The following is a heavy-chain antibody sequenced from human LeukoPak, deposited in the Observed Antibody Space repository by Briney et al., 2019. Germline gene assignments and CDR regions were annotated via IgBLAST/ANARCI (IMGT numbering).Heavy chain of an antibody. CDR3: ARSPPQPAANGNYYYYYMDV. V-gene: IGHV1-24*01. CDR2: FDPEDGET. D-gene: IGHD2-2*01. Sequence: GASVKVSCKVSGYTLTELSMHWLRQAPGKGLEWMGGFDPEDGETIYAQKFQGRVTVTEDTSTDTAYMELSSLRAEDMAVYYCARSPPQPAANGNYYYYYMDVWGKGTTVTVSS. J-gene: IGHJ6*03. CDR1: GYTLTELS.